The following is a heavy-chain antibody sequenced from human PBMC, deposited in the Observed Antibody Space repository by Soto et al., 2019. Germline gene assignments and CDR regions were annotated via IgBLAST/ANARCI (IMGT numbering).Heavy chain of an antibody. D-gene: IGHD4-17*01. CDR2: IYYSGST. V-gene: IGHV4-39*01. Sequence: QLQLQESGPGLVKPSETLSLTCTVSGGSISSSSYYWGWIRQPPGKGLEWIGSIYYSGSTYYNPSLKSRVTISVDTSKNQFSLKLSSVTAADTAVYYCATIIHFTVTTPTNGYWYFDLWGRGTLVTVSS. J-gene: IGHJ2*01. CDR1: GGSISSSSYY. CDR3: ATIIHFTVTTPTNGYWYFDL.